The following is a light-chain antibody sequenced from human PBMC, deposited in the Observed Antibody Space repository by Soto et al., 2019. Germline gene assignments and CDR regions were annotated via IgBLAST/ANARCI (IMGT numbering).Light chain of an antibody. CDR3: QQYIRWPLT. J-gene: IGKJ4*01. CDR1: QSVSSN. CDR2: GAS. V-gene: IGKV3-15*01. Sequence: EIVMTQSPATLSVSPGERATLSCRASQSVSSNVAWYQQKPGQAPSLLIYGASTRATGTPARFSGSGSGTEFTLTISSLQSEDFAVYYCQQYIRWPLTFGGGTKVEIK.